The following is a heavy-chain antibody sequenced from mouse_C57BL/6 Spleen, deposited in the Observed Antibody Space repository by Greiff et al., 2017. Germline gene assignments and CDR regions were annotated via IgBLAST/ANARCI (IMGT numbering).Heavy chain of an antibody. V-gene: IGHV1-72*01. J-gene: IGHJ4*01. D-gene: IGHD2-1*01. Sequence: QVHVKQPGAELVKPGASVKLSCKASGYTFTSYWMHWVKQRPGRGLEWIGRIDPNSGGTKYNEKFKSKATLTVDKPSSTAYMQLSSLTSEDSAVYYCARSEGNYEEDYAMDYWGQGTSVTVSS. CDR3: ARSEGNYEEDYAMDY. CDR2: IDPNSGGT. CDR1: GYTFTSYW.